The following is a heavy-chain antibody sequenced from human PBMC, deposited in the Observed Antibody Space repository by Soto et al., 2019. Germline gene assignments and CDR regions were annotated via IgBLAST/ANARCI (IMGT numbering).Heavy chain of an antibody. CDR2: IDYSGST. CDR3: ARPANGDYTHFDS. Sequence: SETLSLTCTVSGVSISSSSYYWGWRRQPTGKGLGRIGSIDYSGSTFYNPSLKRRVTISVATSKNQFSLKLSSVTAAAPAVSYCARPANGDYTHFDSWGQGPLVTVSS. CDR1: GVSISSSSYY. D-gene: IGHD4-17*01. V-gene: IGHV4-39*01. J-gene: IGHJ4*02.